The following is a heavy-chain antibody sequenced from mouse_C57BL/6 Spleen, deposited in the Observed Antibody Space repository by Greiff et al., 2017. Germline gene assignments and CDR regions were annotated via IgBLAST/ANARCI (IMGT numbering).Heavy chain of an antibody. V-gene: IGHV3-6*01. CDR2: ISYDGSN. CDR1: GYSITSGYY. CDR3: ANGYYAWFAY. Sequence: EVQRVESGPGLVKPSQSLSLTCSVTGYSITSGYYWNWIRQFPGNKLEWMGFISYDGSNNYNPSLKNRISITRDTSKNQFFLKLNSVTTEDTATYYCANGYYAWFAYWGQGTLVTVSA. J-gene: IGHJ3*01. D-gene: IGHD2-3*01.